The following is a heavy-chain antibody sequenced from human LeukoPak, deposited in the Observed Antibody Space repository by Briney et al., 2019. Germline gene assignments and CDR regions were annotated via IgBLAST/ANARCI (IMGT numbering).Heavy chain of an antibody. CDR3: ARRYGSGSYLWKGFDY. CDR2: INHSGST. D-gene: IGHD3-10*01. CDR1: GGSICNTNW. J-gene: IGHJ4*02. V-gene: IGHV4-4*02. Sequence: SGTLSPTCGVSGGSICNTNWWSWFRQPPGKGLEWIGEINHSGSTNYNPSLKSRVAISVDTSKNQFSLKLSSVTAADPAVYYCARRYGSGSYLWKGFDYWGQGTLATVSS.